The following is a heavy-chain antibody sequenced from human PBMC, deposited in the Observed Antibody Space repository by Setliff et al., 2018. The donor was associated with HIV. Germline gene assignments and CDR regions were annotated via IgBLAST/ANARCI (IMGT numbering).Heavy chain of an antibody. CDR2: IYSGGSA. D-gene: IGHD6-19*01. Sequence: PGGSLRLSCVASGFTVSSNYMSWVRQAPGKGLEWVSVIYSGGSAYYADSVKGRFTISRDNSKNTLYLQMNSLRPEDTAVYYCARRQWLAFDYWGQGTLVTVSS. CDR3: ARRQWLAFDY. V-gene: IGHV3-53*01. CDR1: GFTVSSNY. J-gene: IGHJ4*02.